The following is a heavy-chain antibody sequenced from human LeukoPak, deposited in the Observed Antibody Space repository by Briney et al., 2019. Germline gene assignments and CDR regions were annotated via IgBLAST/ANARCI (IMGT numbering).Heavy chain of an antibody. CDR2: IKQDGSEK. D-gene: IGHD6-19*01. J-gene: IGHJ4*02. V-gene: IGHV3-7*01. CDR1: GFTINMYW. CDR3: ARDQWAVPGDDC. Sequence: QAGGSLRLSCAASGFTINMYWMSWVRQAPGKGLEWVANIKQDGSEKYYVDSVKGRFTISRDNAKNSLYLQINSLRAEDTAVYYCARDQWAVPGDDCWGQGTPVTVSS.